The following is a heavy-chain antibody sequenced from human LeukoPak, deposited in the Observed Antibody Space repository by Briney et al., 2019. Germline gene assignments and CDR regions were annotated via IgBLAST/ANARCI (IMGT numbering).Heavy chain of an antibody. J-gene: IGHJ4*02. Sequence: SETLSLTCTVSGDSISSSSYYWSWIRQPPGKGLEWIGEINHSGSTNYNPSLKSRVTISLDTSKNQFSLRLNSVTAADTAVYYCARQDYGEVNWGQGTLVIVSS. D-gene: IGHD4-17*01. V-gene: IGHV4-39*01. CDR3: ARQDYGEVN. CDR2: INHSGST. CDR1: GDSISSSSYY.